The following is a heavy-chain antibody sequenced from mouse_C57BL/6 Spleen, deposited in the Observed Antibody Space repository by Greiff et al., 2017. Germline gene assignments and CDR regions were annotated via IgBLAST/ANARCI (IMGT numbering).Heavy chain of an antibody. CDR3: ARSRYYYGSSYEDWYFDV. CDR2: INPYNGGT. D-gene: IGHD1-1*01. CDR1: GYTFTDYY. V-gene: IGHV1-19*01. Sequence: VQLQQSGPVLVKPGASVKMSCKASGYTFTDYYMNWVKQSHGKSLEWIGVINPYNGGTSYNQKFKGKATLTVDKSSSTAYMELNSLTSEDSAVXYCARSRYYYGSSYEDWYFDVWGTGTTVTVSS. J-gene: IGHJ1*03.